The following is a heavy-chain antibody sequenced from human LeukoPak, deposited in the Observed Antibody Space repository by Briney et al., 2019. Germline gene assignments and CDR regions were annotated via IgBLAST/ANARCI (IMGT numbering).Heavy chain of an antibody. V-gene: IGHV1-2*02. D-gene: IGHD3-22*01. CDR1: GYTFTGYY. CDR3: ARGGVNYDSSGYYRAFDI. J-gene: IGHJ3*02. Sequence: GASVKVSCKASGYTFTGYYMHWVRQAPGQGLEWMGWINPNSGGTNYAQKFQGRVTMTRDTSISTAYMELSRLRSDDTAVYYCARGGVNYDSSGYYRAFDIWGQGTMVTVSS. CDR2: INPNSGGT.